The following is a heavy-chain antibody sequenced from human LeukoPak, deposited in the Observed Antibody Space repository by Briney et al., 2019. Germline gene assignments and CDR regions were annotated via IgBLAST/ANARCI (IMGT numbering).Heavy chain of an antibody. CDR1: GGSISSSRYY. V-gene: IGHV4-39*07. CDR2: IYYSGST. CDR3: AREVVVVVKYYYYYYMDV. D-gene: IGHD3-22*01. J-gene: IGHJ6*03. Sequence: SETLSLTCTVSGGSISSSRYYWGWIRQPPGKGLEWIGSIYYSGSTYYNPSLKSRVTISVDTSKNQFSLKLSSVTAADTPVYYCAREVVVVVKYYYYYYMDVWGKGTTVTISS.